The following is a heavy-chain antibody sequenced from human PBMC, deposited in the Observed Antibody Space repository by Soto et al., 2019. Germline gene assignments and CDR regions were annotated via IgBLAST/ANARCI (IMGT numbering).Heavy chain of an antibody. Sequence: EVQLVESGGGLVKPGGSLRLSCAASGFTFSTYSLNWVRQAPGKGLEWVSSISSSGTYIFYADSVKGRFTISRDNAQNSLFLQMNSLRADDTAVYFCARDRARTTNAFDIWGQGTMVTVSS. CDR3: ARDRARTTNAFDI. CDR1: GFTFSTYS. J-gene: IGHJ3*02. D-gene: IGHD3-10*01. CDR2: ISSSGTYI. V-gene: IGHV3-21*01.